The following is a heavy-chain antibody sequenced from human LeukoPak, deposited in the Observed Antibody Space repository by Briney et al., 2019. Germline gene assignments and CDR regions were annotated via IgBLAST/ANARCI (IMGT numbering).Heavy chain of an antibody. J-gene: IGHJ3*02. CDR1: GFTFSSYD. Sequence: GGSLRLSCAASGFTFSSYDMHWVRQATGKGLEWVSAIGTAGDTYYPGSVKGRFTISRENAKNSLYLQMNSLRAGDTAVYYCARDRGGMDAFDIWGQGTMVTVSS. CDR3: ARDRGGMDAFDI. CDR2: IGTAGDT. V-gene: IGHV3-13*01. D-gene: IGHD3-10*01.